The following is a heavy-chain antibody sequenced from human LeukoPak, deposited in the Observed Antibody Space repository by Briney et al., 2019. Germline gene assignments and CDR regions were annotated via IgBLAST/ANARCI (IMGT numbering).Heavy chain of an antibody. J-gene: IGHJ4*02. CDR3: AKGRLGYCSSTSCYPLDY. D-gene: IGHD2-2*01. Sequence: GGSLRLSCAASGFTFSSYVMSWVRQAPGKGLEWVSAVSGSGGSTNYADSVKGRFTISRDNSKNTLYLQMSSLRAEDTAVYYCAKGRLGYCSSTSCYPLDYWGQGTLVTVSS. CDR2: VSGSGGST. CDR1: GFTFSSYV. V-gene: IGHV3-23*01.